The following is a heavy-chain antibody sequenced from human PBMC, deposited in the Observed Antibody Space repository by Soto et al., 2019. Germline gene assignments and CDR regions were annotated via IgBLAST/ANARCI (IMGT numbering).Heavy chain of an antibody. CDR3: ARTDYDFWSGYYSGPFDY. D-gene: IGHD3-3*01. CDR2: ISYDGSNK. V-gene: IGHV3-30-3*01. CDR1: GFTFSSYA. Sequence: GGSLRLSCAASGFTFSSYAMHWVRQAPGKGLEWVAVISYDGSNKYYADCVNGRFTISRDNSKNTPYLQMNSLRAEDTAVYYCARTDYDFWSGYYSGPFDYWGQGTLVTVSS. J-gene: IGHJ4*02.